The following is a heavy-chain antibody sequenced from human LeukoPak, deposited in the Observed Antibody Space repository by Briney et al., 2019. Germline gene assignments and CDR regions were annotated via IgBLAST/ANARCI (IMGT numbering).Heavy chain of an antibody. D-gene: IGHD6-19*01. CDR2: ISSRSSYI. CDR1: GFSFSTFG. V-gene: IGHV3-21*04. CDR3: ARDRVAGYWGAFDI. J-gene: IGHJ3*02. Sequence: WRSLRLSCAASGFSFSTFGMNWVRQAPGKGLEWVSSISSRSSYIYYADSVKGRFTISRDNAKNSLYLQMNSLRAEDTAVYYCARDRVAGYWGAFDIWGQGTMVTVSS.